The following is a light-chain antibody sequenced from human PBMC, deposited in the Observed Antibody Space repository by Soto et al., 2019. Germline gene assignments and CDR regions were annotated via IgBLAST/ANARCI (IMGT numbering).Light chain of an antibody. Sequence: DIQMTQSPSTLAESVGDRVTITCRASQTISSWLAWYQQKPGKAPKLLIYDAYSLESGVPSRFSGSGSGTEFTLTITSLQPDDFATYYRQQYNSYSWTFGQGTKVDI. CDR1: QTISSW. V-gene: IGKV1-5*01. J-gene: IGKJ1*01. CDR2: DAY. CDR3: QQYNSYSWT.